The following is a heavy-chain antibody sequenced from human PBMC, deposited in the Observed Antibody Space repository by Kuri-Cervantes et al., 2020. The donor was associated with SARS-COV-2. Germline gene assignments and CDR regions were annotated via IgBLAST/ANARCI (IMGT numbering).Heavy chain of an antibody. CDR1: GFTFSDYY. V-gene: IGHV3-11*04. D-gene: IGHD3-3*01. Sequence: GGSLRLSCAASGFTFSDYYMSWIRQAPGKGLEWVSYISSSGSTIYYADSVKGRFTISRDNSKNTLYLQMNSLRAEDTAVYYCAREDHDFWSGYVDYWGQGTLVTVSS. CDR2: ISSSGSTI. CDR3: AREDHDFWSGYVDY. J-gene: IGHJ4*02.